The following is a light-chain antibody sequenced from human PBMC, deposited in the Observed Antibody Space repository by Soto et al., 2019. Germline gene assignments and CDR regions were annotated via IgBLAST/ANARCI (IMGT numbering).Light chain of an antibody. CDR2: GNT. Sequence: QSVLTQPPSVSGAPGQRVTISCTGSSSNIGSTYDVQWYQQLPGTAPKLLIHGNTNRPSGVPDRFSGSKSGTSASLAITGLQADDEADYYCQSYDDSLSVHYVFRTRTQLTVL. CDR3: QSYDDSLSVHYV. J-gene: IGLJ1*01. CDR1: SSNIGSTYD. V-gene: IGLV1-40*01.